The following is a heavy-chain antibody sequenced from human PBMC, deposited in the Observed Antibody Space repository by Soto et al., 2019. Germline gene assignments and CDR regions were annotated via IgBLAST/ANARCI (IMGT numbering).Heavy chain of an antibody. CDR2: ISGPGSTI. Sequence: EVQLLEAGGNLIQPGGSLRLSCAASGFSFSNYAMSWVRQAPGQGLEWLSAISGPGSTIYYADSVKGRFTISRDNSKNTLYLQMNSLTGEDTAVYYCAKMLTMVRGVTGLRDFAFWGQGTLVTVSS. CDR3: AKMLTMVRGVTGLRDFAF. CDR1: GFSFSNYA. J-gene: IGHJ4*02. D-gene: IGHD3-10*01. V-gene: IGHV3-23*01.